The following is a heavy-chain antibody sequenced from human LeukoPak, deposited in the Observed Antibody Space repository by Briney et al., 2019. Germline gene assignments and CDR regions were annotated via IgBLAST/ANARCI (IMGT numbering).Heavy chain of an antibody. V-gene: IGHV4-4*07. Sequence: PSETLSLTCTVSGGSISSCYWSWIRQPAGKGLEWIGRIYTSGSTNYNPSLKSRVTMSVDTSKNQFSLKLSSVTAADTAVYYCARAFRATYYDFWSGDDAFDIWGQGTMVTVSS. CDR1: GGSISSCY. J-gene: IGHJ3*02. D-gene: IGHD3-3*01. CDR3: ARAFRATYYDFWSGDDAFDI. CDR2: IYTSGST.